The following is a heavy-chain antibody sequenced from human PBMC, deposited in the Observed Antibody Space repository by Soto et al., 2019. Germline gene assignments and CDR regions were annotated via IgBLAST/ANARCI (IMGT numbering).Heavy chain of an antibody. CDR3: PRSETTGNWFDP. CDR1: GFTFSSYA. D-gene: IGHD1-7*01. CDR2: ISGSGGST. Sequence: PGGSLRLSCAASGFTFSSYAMSWVRQAPGKGLEWVSAISGSGGSTYYADSVKGRFTISRDNSKNTLYLQMNSLRAEDTAVYYWPRSETTGNWFDPWGQGNQVTVVS. J-gene: IGHJ5*02. V-gene: IGHV3-23*01.